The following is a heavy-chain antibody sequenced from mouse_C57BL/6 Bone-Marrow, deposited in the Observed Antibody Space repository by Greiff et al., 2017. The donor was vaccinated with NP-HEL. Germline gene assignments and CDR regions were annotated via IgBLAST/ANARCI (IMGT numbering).Heavy chain of an antibody. J-gene: IGHJ4*01. Sequence: QVQLQQSGPGLVQPSQSLSITCTVSGFSLTSYGVHWVRQPPGKGLEWLGVIWSGGSTDYNAAFISRLSISKDNSKSQVFFKMNSLQADDTAIYYCAKKRGTYYGNYPPMDYWGQGTSVTVSS. V-gene: IGHV2-4*01. CDR3: AKKRGTYYGNYPPMDY. CDR2: IWSGGST. D-gene: IGHD2-10*01. CDR1: GFSLTSYG.